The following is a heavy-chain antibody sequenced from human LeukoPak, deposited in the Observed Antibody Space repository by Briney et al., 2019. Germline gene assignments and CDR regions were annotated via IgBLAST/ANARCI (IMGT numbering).Heavy chain of an antibody. CDR3: ARDRGDYYDSSGYSYYFDY. CDR2: ISAYNGNT. CDR1: GYTFTNYD. V-gene: IGHV1-18*01. Sequence: ASVKVSCKVFGYTFTNYDISWVRQAPGQGLEWMGGISAYNGNTKYSQKFQGRVTITRDTSASTAYMELSSLRSEDTAVYYCARDRGDYYDSSGYSYYFDYWGQGTLVTVSS. D-gene: IGHD3-22*01. J-gene: IGHJ4*02.